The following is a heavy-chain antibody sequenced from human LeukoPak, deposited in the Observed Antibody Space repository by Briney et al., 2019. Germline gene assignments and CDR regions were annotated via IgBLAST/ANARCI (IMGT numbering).Heavy chain of an antibody. Sequence: SETLSLTCTVSGGFISSGGYYWSWIRQHPGKGLEWIGYIYYSGSTYYNPSLKSRVTISVDTSKNQFSLKLSSVTAADTAVYYCAREDYGDFKFDYWGQGTLVTVSS. J-gene: IGHJ4*02. V-gene: IGHV4-31*03. D-gene: IGHD4-17*01. CDR2: IYYSGST. CDR1: GGFISSGGYY. CDR3: AREDYGDFKFDY.